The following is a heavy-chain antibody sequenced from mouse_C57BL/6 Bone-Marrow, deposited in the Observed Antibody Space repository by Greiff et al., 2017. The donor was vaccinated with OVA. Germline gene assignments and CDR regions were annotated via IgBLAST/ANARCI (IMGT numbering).Heavy chain of an antibody. V-gene: IGHV5-17*01. Sequence: EVKLQESGGGLVKPGGSLKLSCAASGFTFSDYGMHWVRQAPEKGLEWVAYISSGSSTIYYADTVKGRFTISRDNAKNTLFLHMTSLRSEDTAMYYCARGRYFDYWGQGTTLTVSS. CDR1: GFTFSDYG. CDR2: ISSGSSTI. CDR3: ARGRYFDY. J-gene: IGHJ2*01.